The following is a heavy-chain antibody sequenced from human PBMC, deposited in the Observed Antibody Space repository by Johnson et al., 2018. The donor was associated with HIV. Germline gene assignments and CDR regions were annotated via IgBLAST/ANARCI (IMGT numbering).Heavy chain of an antibody. CDR3: AKVSQQQLGAFDI. Sequence: VQLVESGGGLVQPGGSLRLSCVASGFTFSNYGMHWVRRAPGKGLEWVAVISYDGSNNYYADSVKGRFTISRDNSKNTLYLQMNSLRAEDTAVYYCAKVSQQQLGAFDIWGQGTMVTVSS. D-gene: IGHD6-6*01. CDR1: GFTFSNYG. CDR2: ISYDGSNN. V-gene: IGHV3-30*19. J-gene: IGHJ3*02.